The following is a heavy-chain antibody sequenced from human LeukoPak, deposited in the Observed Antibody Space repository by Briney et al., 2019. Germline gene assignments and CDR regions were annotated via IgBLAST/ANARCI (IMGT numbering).Heavy chain of an antibody. Sequence: SGPTLVKPTQTLTLTCTFSGFSLSTSGVGVGWIRQPPGKTLEWLALIYWNDDKRYSPSLKSRLTITKDTSKNQVVLTMTNMDPVDTATYYCAHSIGIAVAGTVWFDPWGQGTLVTVSS. CDR3: AHSIGIAVAGTVWFDP. CDR2: IYWNDDK. D-gene: IGHD6-19*01. V-gene: IGHV2-5*01. J-gene: IGHJ5*02. CDR1: GFSLSTSGVG.